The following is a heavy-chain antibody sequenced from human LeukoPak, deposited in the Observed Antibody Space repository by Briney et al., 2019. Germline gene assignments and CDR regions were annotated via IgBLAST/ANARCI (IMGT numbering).Heavy chain of an antibody. CDR1: GFTFSDYY. D-gene: IGHD3-10*01. J-gene: IGHJ4*02. V-gene: IGHV3-11*01. CDR2: ISTSGSTI. CDR3: ARDMVRGVSYFDY. Sequence: GGSLRLSCAASGFTFSDYYVSWIRQAPGKGLEWVSYISTSGSTIYYADSVKGRFTISRDNAKNSLYLQMNSLRAEDTAVYYCARDMVRGVSYFDYWGQGTLVTVSS.